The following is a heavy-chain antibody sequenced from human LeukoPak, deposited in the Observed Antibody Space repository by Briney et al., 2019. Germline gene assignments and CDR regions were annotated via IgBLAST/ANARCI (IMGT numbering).Heavy chain of an antibody. CDR1: GGSISSGSYY. CDR2: IYTSGST. CDR3: ARDSYYDSSGLFDY. D-gene: IGHD3-22*01. J-gene: IGHJ4*02. Sequence: SQTLSLTCTVSGGSISSGSYYWSWIRQPAGKGLEWIGRIYTSGSTNYNPSLKSRVTISVDTSKNQFSLKLSSVTAADTAVYYCARDSYYDSSGLFDYWGQGTLVTVSS. V-gene: IGHV4-61*02.